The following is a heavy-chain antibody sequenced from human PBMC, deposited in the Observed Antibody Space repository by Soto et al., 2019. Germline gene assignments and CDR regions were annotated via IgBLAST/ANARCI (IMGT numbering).Heavy chain of an antibody. J-gene: IGHJ4*02. CDR3: AREKVKGEPKSYYFDY. V-gene: IGHV3-33*01. Sequence: QVQLVESVGGVVQPGRSLRLSCAASGFTFSSYGMHWVRQAPGKGLEWVAVIWYDGSNKYYADSVKGRFTISRDNSKNTLYLQMNSLRAEDTAVYYCAREKVKGEPKSYYFDYWGQGTLVTFSS. CDR2: IWYDGSNK. D-gene: IGHD1-26*01. CDR1: GFTFSSYG.